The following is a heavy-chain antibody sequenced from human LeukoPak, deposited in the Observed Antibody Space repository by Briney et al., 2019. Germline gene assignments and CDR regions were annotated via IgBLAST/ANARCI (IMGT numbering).Heavy chain of an antibody. J-gene: IGHJ6*03. CDR2: ISSSSSTI. CDR1: GFPFSSYS. D-gene: IGHD3-3*01. Sequence: PGGSLRLSCAASGFPFSSYSMNWVRQAPGKGLEGGSYISSSSSTIYYADSVKGRFTISRDNGKNSLYLQMNSLRAEDTAVYYCARSFSDFWNGYHYYYYYYMDVWGKGTTVTVSS. V-gene: IGHV3-48*01. CDR3: ARSFSDFWNGYHYYYYYYMDV.